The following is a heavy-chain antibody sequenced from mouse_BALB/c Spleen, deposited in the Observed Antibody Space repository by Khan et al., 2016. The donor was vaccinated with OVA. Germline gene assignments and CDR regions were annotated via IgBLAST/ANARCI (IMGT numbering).Heavy chain of an antibody. V-gene: IGHV1S135*01. CDR2: INPYNGGT. CDR1: GYSFTDYT. Sequence: VQLQQSGPELVKPGASMKISCKASGYSFTDYTMNWVKQSHGKSLEWIGLINPYNGGTSDNQKFKGKATLTVDKSSSTVYMELLSLTSGDSAVXCWARSGYGGFSSWGQGTLVPASA. CDR3: ARSGYGGFSS. D-gene: IGHD1-2*01. J-gene: IGHJ3*01.